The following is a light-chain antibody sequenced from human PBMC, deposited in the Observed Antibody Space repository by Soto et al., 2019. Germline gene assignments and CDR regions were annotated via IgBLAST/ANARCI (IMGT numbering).Light chain of an antibody. CDR1: SSDVGGYNF. CDR3: SSYSGSNSLYV. J-gene: IGLJ1*01. V-gene: IGLV2-14*01. CDR2: EVS. Sequence: QSVLTQPASVSGSPGQSLTISCTGTSSDVGGYNFVSWYQQHPGKAPKLLIYEVSNRPSGVSDHFSGSKSGNTASLTISGLQAEDEADYYCSSYSGSNSLYVFGTGTKVTVL.